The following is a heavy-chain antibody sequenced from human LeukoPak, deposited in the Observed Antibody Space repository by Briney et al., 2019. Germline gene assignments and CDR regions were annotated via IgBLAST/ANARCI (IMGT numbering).Heavy chain of an antibody. D-gene: IGHD2-2*01. CDR2: ISSSSSYI. CDR3: ARAYCSSTSCYADYFDY. J-gene: IGHJ4*02. CDR1: GFTFRSYN. V-gene: IGHV3-21*01. Sequence: GGSLRLSCAASGFTFRSYNMNWVRQAPGKRPEWVSSISSSSSYIYYADSVKGRFTISRDNAKNSLYLQMNSLRAEDTAVYYCARAYCSSTSCYADYFDYWGQGTLVTVSS.